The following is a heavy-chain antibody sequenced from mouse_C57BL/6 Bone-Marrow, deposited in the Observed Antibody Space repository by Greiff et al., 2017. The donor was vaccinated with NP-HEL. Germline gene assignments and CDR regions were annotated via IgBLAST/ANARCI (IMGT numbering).Heavy chain of an antibody. CDR3: AREDYSNYLYYFDY. V-gene: IGHV1-53*01. Sequence: VQGVESGTELVKPGASVKLSCKASGYTFTSYWMHWVKQRPGPGLEWIGNINPSNGGTNYNEKFKSKATLTVDKSSSTAYMQLSSLTSEDSAVYYCAREDYSNYLYYFDYWGQGTTLTVSS. CDR1: GYTFTSYW. J-gene: IGHJ2*01. D-gene: IGHD2-5*01. CDR2: INPSNGGT.